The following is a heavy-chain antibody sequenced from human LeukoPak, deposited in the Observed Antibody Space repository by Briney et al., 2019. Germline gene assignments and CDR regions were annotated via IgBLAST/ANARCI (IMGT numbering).Heavy chain of an antibody. J-gene: IGHJ4*02. CDR3: VRGTGY. V-gene: IGHV3-64D*06. CDR1: GFTFSTYV. Sequence: GGSLRLSCSVSGFTFSTYVMHWVRRVPGKGLEYVSAISSNGDNTYYADSVKGRFTISRDNSKNTLYLQMSSLRADDTAVYYCVRGTGYWGQGTLVTVSS. CDR2: ISSNGDNT.